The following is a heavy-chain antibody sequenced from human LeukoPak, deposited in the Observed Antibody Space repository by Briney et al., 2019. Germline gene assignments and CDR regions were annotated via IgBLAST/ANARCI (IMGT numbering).Heavy chain of an antibody. CDR2: FYSTGST. V-gene: IGHV4-4*07. J-gene: IGHJ4*02. CDR3: ARGGSAARLDY. D-gene: IGHD6-25*01. Sequence: KPSETLSLTCTVSGGSISSYYWTWIRQPAGKGLEWIGRFYSTGSTNYNPSLKSRVTMSVDTSKNQFSLKLSSVTAADTAVYYCARGGSAARLDYWGQGTLVTVSS. CDR1: GGSISSYY.